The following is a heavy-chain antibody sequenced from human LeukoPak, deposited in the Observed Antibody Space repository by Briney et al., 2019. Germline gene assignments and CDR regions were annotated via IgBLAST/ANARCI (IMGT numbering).Heavy chain of an antibody. CDR1: VFTFSSYA. CDR2: ISSSSSYI. J-gene: IGHJ6*03. D-gene: IGHD1-26*01. Sequence: GGSLRLSCAASVFTFSSYAMSWVRQAPGKGLEWVSSISSSSSYIYYADSVKGRFTISRDNAKNSLYLQMNSLRAEDTAVYYCARGVRWDVHYYYYMDVWGKGTTVTVSS. V-gene: IGHV3-21*01. CDR3: ARGVRWDVHYYYYMDV.